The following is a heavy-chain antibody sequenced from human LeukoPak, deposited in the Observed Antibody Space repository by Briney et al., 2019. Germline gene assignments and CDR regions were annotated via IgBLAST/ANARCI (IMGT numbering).Heavy chain of an antibody. CDR1: GFTFDDHG. CDR3: ARALWGTAAGTCYYYYYMDV. J-gene: IGHJ6*03. CDR2: ISSSGSTI. Sequence: GGSLRLSCAASGFTFDDHGMSWVRQVPGKGLEWVSYISSSGSTIYYADSVKGRFTISRDNAKNSLYLQMNSLRAEDTAVYYCARALWGTAAGTCYYYYYMDVWGKGTTVTVSS. V-gene: IGHV3-11*04. D-gene: IGHD6-13*01.